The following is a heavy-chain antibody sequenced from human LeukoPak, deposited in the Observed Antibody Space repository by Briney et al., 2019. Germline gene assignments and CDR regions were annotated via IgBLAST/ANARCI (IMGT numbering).Heavy chain of an antibody. Sequence: GGSLRLSCAASGFTFSSYAMHWVRQAPGKGLEWVAVISYDGSNKYYADSVKGRFTISRDNSKNTLYLQMNSLRAEDTAVYYCAGYSNYDAFDIWGQGTMVTVSS. CDR3: AGYSNYDAFDI. J-gene: IGHJ3*02. CDR1: GFTFSSYA. D-gene: IGHD4-11*01. V-gene: IGHV3-30*04. CDR2: ISYDGSNK.